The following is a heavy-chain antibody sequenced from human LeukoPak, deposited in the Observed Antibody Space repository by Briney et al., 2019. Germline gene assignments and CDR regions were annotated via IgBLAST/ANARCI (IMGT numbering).Heavy chain of an antibody. CDR3: ARDFDFWSGYYMANSDY. CDR1: GYTFIDYY. D-gene: IGHD3-3*01. Sequence: GASVKVSCKASGYTFIDYYLHWVRQAPGQGLEWMGWISAYNGNTNYAQKLQGRVTMTTDTSTSTAYMELRSLRSDDTAVYYCARDFDFWSGYYMANSDYWGQGTLVTVSS. V-gene: IGHV1-18*04. CDR2: ISAYNGNT. J-gene: IGHJ4*02.